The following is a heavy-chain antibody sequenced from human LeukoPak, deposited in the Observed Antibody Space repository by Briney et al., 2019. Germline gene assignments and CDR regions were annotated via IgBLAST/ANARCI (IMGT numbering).Heavy chain of an antibody. D-gene: IGHD6-19*01. Sequence: GGSLGLSCVASEFTFSSHAMNWVRQAPGKGLEWVSSISGGESTYYADSVKGRFTVSRDNSKNTLYLQINSLRGEDTAVYYCAKGKYSSGGVPDYWGQGTLVTVSS. CDR1: EFTFSSHA. CDR3: AKGKYSSGGVPDY. V-gene: IGHV3-23*01. J-gene: IGHJ4*02. CDR2: ISGGEST.